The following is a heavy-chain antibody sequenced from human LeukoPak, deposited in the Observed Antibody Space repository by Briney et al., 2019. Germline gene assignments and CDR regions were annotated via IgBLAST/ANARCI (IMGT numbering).Heavy chain of an antibody. J-gene: IGHJ6*03. Sequence: GGSLRLSCAASGFTFSSYEMNWVRQAPGKGLEWVSYISSSGSTIYYADSVKGRFTFSRDNSKNTLSLQMNSLRADDTAVYYCARAPPLGSSWYDSYMDVWGKGTTVTVSS. CDR1: GFTFSSYE. CDR3: ARAPPLGSSWYDSYMDV. D-gene: IGHD6-13*01. V-gene: IGHV3-48*03. CDR2: ISSSGSTI.